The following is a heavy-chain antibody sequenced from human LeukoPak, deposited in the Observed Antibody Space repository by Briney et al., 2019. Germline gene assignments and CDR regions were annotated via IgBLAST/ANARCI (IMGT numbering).Heavy chain of an antibody. CDR1: GFTFSSYA. Sequence: PGGSLRLSCATSGFTFSSYAMHWVRQAPGKGLEWVAVISYDGSNKYYADSVKGRFTISRDNSKNTLYLQMNDLRPDDTALYYCAKWGFRTPSGEEIRESFYDWGQGTLVIVSS. V-gene: IGHV3-30-3*02. CDR3: AKWGFRTPSGEEIRESFYD. J-gene: IGHJ1*01. D-gene: IGHD1-26*01. CDR2: ISYDGSNK.